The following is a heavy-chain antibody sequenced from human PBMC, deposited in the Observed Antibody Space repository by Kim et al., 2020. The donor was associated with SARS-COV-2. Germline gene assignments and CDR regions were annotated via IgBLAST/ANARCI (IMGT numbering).Heavy chain of an antibody. J-gene: IGHJ4*02. V-gene: IGHV4-39*01. CDR3: ARRRGDYGDSDY. D-gene: IGHD4-17*01. Sequence: SSNPSLEIRATISVDTSKNQFSLKLSSVTASDTAVDYCARRRGDYGDSDYWGQGTLVTVSS.